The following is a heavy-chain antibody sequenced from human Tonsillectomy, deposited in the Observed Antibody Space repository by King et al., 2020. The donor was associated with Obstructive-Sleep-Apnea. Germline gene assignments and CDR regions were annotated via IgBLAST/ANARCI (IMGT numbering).Heavy chain of an antibody. D-gene: IGHD4-17*01. CDR3: AKAARYGDERPPVDH. CDR2: ISGSGGST. J-gene: IGHJ4*02. V-gene: IGHV3-23*04. CDR1: GFTFSSSA. Sequence: VQLVESGGGLVQPGGSLRLSCGASGFTFSSSAMSWVRQAPGKGLEWVSLISGSGGSTYYADSVKGRFTISRDNSKNTLYLQMNSLRAEDTAVYYCAKAARYGDERPPVDHWGQGTLVTVSS.